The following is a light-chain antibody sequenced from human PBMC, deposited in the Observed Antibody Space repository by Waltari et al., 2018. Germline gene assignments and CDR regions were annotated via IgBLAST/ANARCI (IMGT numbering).Light chain of an antibody. V-gene: IGKV1-33*01. Sequence: DIQMTQSPSSLSASVGDRVTITCQASRDINNYLNWYQQKPGKAPKLLIYDASTLETGVPSRFSGSGSGTDVVFTISRLQPEDIATYYCQHYDGVPPWTFGQGTRVEIK. CDR2: DAS. CDR1: RDINNY. CDR3: QHYDGVPPWT. J-gene: IGKJ1*01.